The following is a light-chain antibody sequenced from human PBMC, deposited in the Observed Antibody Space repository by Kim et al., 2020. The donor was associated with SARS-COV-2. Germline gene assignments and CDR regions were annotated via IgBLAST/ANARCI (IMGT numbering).Light chain of an antibody. CDR2: WAS. J-gene: IGKJ2*01. CDR1: QHILDRSNNKNK. CDR3: KQYYYSPNT. V-gene: IGKV4-1*01. Sequence: IVMTQSPGSLALSLGERATINCKSSQHILDRSNNKNKLAWYQQKPGQPPKLLIYWASTRESGVPDRFSGSGSGTDFTLTISSLEAEDVADYYCKQYYYSPNTFGQGTKLEIK.